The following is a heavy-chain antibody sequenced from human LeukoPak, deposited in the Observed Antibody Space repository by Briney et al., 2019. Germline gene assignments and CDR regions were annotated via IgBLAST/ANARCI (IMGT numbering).Heavy chain of an antibody. CDR1: GYTFTSYG. Sequence: GASVTVSCKASGYTFTSYGISWVRQAPGQGLEWMGWISAYNGNTNYAQKLQGRVTMTTDTSTSTAYMELRSLRSDDTAVYYCARVGPGATAIYYYYYGMDVWGQGTTVTVSS. J-gene: IGHJ6*02. V-gene: IGHV1-18*01. D-gene: IGHD1-26*01. CDR3: ARVGPGATAIYYYYYGMDV. CDR2: ISAYNGNT.